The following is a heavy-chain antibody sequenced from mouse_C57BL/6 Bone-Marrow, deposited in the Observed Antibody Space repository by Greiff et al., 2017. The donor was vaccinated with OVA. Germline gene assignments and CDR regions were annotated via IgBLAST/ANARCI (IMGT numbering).Heavy chain of an antibody. CDR2: IYPGSGNT. CDR3: ARGVYGYDDGGYYFDY. D-gene: IGHD2-2*01. J-gene: IGHJ2*01. Sequence: VKVVESGAELVRPGASVKLSCKASGYTFTDYYINWVKQRPGQGLEWIARIYPGSGNTYYNEKFKGKATLTAEKSSSTAYMQLSSLTSEDSAVYFCARGVYGYDDGGYYFDYWGQGTTLTVSS. CDR1: GYTFTDYY. V-gene: IGHV1-76*01.